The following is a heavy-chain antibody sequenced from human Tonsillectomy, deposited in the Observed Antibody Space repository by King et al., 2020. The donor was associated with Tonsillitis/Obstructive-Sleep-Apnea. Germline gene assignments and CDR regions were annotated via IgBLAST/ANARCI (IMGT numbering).Heavy chain of an antibody. CDR3: VRVPVIVVVPAAMTRFDS. CDR1: GYIFISNG. D-gene: IGHD2-2*01. CDR2: ISAYNGNT. Sequence: QLVQSGAEVKKPGASVKVSCKTSGYIFISNGLSWVRQAPGQGLEWMGYISAYNGNTNYAQKFQDRVTLTTVTSTSTAYMELRSLRSDDTAVYYCVRVPVIVVVPAAMTRFDSWGQGTLVTVSS. V-gene: IGHV1-18*01. J-gene: IGHJ4*02.